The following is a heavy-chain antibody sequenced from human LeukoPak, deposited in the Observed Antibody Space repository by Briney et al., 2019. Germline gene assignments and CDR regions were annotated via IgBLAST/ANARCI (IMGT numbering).Heavy chain of an antibody. CDR1: GFTFRTSW. V-gene: IGHV3-7*01. D-gene: IGHD3-10*01. CDR3: ARQARVAHFYGGFGSHFDC. J-gene: IGHJ4*02. Sequence: GGSLRLSCEASGFTFRTSWMSWVRQAPGKGVEWVADINEDGIETYYVHSLRGRFTISRDNANNSLFLQMDSLRAEDTAVYYCARQARVAHFYGGFGSHFDCWGQGILVTVSS. CDR2: INEDGIET.